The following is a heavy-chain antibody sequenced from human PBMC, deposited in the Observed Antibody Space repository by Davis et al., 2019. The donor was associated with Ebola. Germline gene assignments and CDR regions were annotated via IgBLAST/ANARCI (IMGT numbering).Heavy chain of an antibody. CDR1: GGSFSGYY. Sequence: PSETLSLTCAVYGGSFSGYYWSWIRQPPGKGLEWIGEINHSGSTNYNPSLKSRVTISLDTSKNQFSLKLSSVTAADTAVYFCARINYYDSSGYFYEEQWGQGTLVTVAS. CDR3: ARINYYDSSGYFYEEQ. CDR2: INHSGST. V-gene: IGHV4-34*01. D-gene: IGHD3-22*01. J-gene: IGHJ4*02.